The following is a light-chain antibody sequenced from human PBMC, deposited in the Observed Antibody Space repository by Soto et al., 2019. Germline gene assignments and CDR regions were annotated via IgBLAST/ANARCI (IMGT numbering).Light chain of an antibody. V-gene: IGLV2-14*01. CDR1: SSDVGSYNF. Sequence: QSVLTQPASVSGSPGQSITISCTGTSSDVGSYNFVSWYQQLPGKAPKLMIYEVSNRPSGVSNRFSGSKSGNTASLTISGLQAEDGADYYCSSYTTSSNYVFGSGTK. CDR3: SSYTTSSNYV. CDR2: EVS. J-gene: IGLJ1*01.